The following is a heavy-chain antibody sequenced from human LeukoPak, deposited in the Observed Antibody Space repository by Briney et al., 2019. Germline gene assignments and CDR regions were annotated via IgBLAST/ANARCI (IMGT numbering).Heavy chain of an antibody. CDR3: ARARVAAAGWYGNDFDY. D-gene: IGHD6-13*01. CDR1: GFTFSSYE. V-gene: IGHV3-48*03. Sequence: PGGSLRLSCAASGFTFSSYEMNWVRQAPGKGLEWVSYISSSGSTIYYADSVKGRFTISRDNAKNSLYLQMNSLRAEDTAAYYCARARVAAAGWYGNDFDYWGQGTLVTVSS. CDR2: ISSSGSTI. J-gene: IGHJ4*02.